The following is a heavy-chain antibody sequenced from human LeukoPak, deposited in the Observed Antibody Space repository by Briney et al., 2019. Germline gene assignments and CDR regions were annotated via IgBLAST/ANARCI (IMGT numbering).Heavy chain of an antibody. D-gene: IGHD3-3*01. CDR3: ARDRLPADFWSGYYHYWYFDL. V-gene: IGHV4-34*01. CDR2: INHSGST. CDR1: GGSFSGYY. Sequence: SETLSLTCAVYGGSFSGYYWSWIRQPPGKGLEWIGEINHSGSTNYNPSLKSRVTMSVDTSKNQFSLKLSSVTAADTAVYYCARDRLPADFWSGYYHYWYFDLWGRGTLVTVSS. J-gene: IGHJ2*01.